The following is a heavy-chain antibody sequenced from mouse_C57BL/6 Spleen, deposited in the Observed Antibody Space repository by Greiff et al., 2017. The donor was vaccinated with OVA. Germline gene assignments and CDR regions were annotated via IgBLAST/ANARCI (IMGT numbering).Heavy chain of an antibody. CDR2: IDPENGDT. J-gene: IGHJ2*01. V-gene: IGHV14-4*01. D-gene: IGHD1-1*01. CDR1: GFNIKDDY. CDR3: TTPVYGSSLYYFDY. Sequence: VHVKQSGAELVRPGASVKLSCTASGFNIKDDYMHWVKQRPEQGLEWIGWIDPENGDTEYASKFQGKATITADTSSNTAYLQLSSLTSEDTAVYYCTTPVYGSSLYYFDYWGQGTTLTVSS.